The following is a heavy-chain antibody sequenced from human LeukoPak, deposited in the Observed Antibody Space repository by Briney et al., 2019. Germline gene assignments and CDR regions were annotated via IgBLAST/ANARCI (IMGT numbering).Heavy chain of an antibody. V-gene: IGHV1-69*01. Sequence: SVKVSCKASGGTFSSYAISWVRQAPGQGLEWIGGIIPIFGTANYAQKFQGRVTITADESTSTAYMELSSLRSDDTAVYYCARDVTDWGPQYYYSTMDVWGLGTTVTVSS. CDR1: GGTFSSYA. J-gene: IGHJ6*02. CDR2: IIPIFGTA. CDR3: ARDVTDWGPQYYYSTMDV. D-gene: IGHD7-27*01.